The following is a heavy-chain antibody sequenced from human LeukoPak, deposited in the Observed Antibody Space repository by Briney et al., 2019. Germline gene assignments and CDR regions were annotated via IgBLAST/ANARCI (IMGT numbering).Heavy chain of an antibody. Sequence: GWSLRLSCVASVFTYSNYGLHWVGPAAGKEPAGVAFIRFDESRTFYGGSVKGRFIISRDNSENTLFLHMHSLRPEDTAVYYCAKALVLTVAGTYYVDHWGQGTLVTVSS. V-gene: IGHV3-30*02. J-gene: IGHJ4*02. D-gene: IGHD6-19*01. CDR3: AKALVLTVAGTYYVDH. CDR2: IRFDESRT. CDR1: VFTYSNYG.